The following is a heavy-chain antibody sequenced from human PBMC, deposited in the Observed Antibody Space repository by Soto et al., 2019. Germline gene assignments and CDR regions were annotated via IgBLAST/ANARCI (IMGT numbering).Heavy chain of an antibody. CDR2: IYYSGST. D-gene: IGHD3-22*01. Sequence: PSETLSLTCTVSDGSISSSSYYWGWIRQPPGKGLEWIGSIYYSGSTYYDSSLKTRVTISVDTSKNQFSLKLSSVTAADTAVYYCASQHYYDSSGYYVGYWGQGTLVTVSS. CDR3: ASQHYYDSSGYYVGY. J-gene: IGHJ4*02. CDR1: DGSISSSSYY. V-gene: IGHV4-39*01.